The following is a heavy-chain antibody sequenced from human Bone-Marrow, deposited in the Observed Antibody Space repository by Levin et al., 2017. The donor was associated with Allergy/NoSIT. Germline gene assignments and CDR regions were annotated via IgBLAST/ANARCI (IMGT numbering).Heavy chain of an antibody. Sequence: GESLKISCAASGFTFRRYAMTWVRQAPGKGLEWVSTISGSGSGTYYADSVKGRFTVSRDNSNNTLYLQMNSLGAEDTAVFYCAKDFDFWSGYPHAFDIWGQGTMVTVFS. V-gene: IGHV3-23*01. CDR1: GFTFRRYA. J-gene: IGHJ3*02. CDR2: ISGSGSGT. D-gene: IGHD3-3*01. CDR3: AKDFDFWSGYPHAFDI.